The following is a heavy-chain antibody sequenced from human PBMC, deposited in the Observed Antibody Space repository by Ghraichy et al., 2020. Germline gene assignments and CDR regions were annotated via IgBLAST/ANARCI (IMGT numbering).Heavy chain of an antibody. Sequence: SGPTLVKPTETLTLTCTVSGFSLSNARMGVSWIRQPPGKALEWLAHIFSNDEKSYSTSLKSRLTISKDTSKSQVVLTMTNMDPVDTATYYCARILWDVPAAHPFDYWGQGTLVTVSS. CDR1: GFSLSNARMG. D-gene: IGHD2-2*01. J-gene: IGHJ4*02. CDR3: ARILWDVPAAHPFDY. V-gene: IGHV2-26*01. CDR2: IFSNDEK.